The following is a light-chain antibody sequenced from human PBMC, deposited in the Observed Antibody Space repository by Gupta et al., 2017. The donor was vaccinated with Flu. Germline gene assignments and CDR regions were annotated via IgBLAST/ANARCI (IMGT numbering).Light chain of an antibody. Sequence: DIQLTQCPSSLSASVGDRVTITCRASQSISNYLNWYHQKPGQAPSLLIFSSWRLQTGVPSRFGGSGSGTNFSLTINSLQPADFATYYCQQSFTIPRTFGQGTRLEIK. CDR3: QQSFTIPRT. V-gene: IGKV1-39*01. CDR1: QSISNY. J-gene: IGKJ2*01. CDR2: SSW.